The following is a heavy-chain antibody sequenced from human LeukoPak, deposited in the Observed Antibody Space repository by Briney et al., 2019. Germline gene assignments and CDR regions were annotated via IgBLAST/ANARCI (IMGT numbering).Heavy chain of an antibody. CDR2: ISGSGGST. V-gene: IGHV3-23*01. Sequence: GGSLRLSCAASGFTFSSYSMNWVRQAPGKGLEWVSAISGSGGSTYYADSVKGRFTISRDNSKNTLYLQMNSLRAEDTAVYYCATRYNHYDSSGYYSETFDYWGQGTLVTVSS. J-gene: IGHJ4*02. CDR1: GFTFSSYS. CDR3: ATRYNHYDSSGYYSETFDY. D-gene: IGHD3-22*01.